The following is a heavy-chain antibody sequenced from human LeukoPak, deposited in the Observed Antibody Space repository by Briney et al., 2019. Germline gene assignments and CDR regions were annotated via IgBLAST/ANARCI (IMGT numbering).Heavy chain of an antibody. CDR1: GFTVSSNY. CDR3: AREDPHTATSDY. J-gene: IGHJ4*02. V-gene: IGHV3-66*01. Sequence: GGSLRLSCAASGFTVSSNYMSWVRQAPGKGLEWVSVIYSGGSTYYADSVKGRFTISRDNSKNTLYLQMNSLRAEDTAVYYCAREDPHTATSDYWVQGTLVTVSA. D-gene: IGHD5-18*01. CDR2: IYSGGST.